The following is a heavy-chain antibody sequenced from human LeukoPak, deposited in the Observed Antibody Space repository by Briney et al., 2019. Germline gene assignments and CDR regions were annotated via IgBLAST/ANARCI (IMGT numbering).Heavy chain of an antibody. D-gene: IGHD1-7*01. CDR2: ISSSSSYI. J-gene: IGHJ4*02. CDR3: ARDGGSITGTTGLFDY. V-gene: IGHV3-21*01. Sequence: KPGGSLRLSCAASGFTFSSYSMNWVRQAPGKGLEWVSSISSSSSYIYYADSLKGRFTISRDNAKNSLYLQMNSLRAEDTAVYYCARDGGSITGTTGLFDYWGQGTLVTVSS. CDR1: GFTFSSYS.